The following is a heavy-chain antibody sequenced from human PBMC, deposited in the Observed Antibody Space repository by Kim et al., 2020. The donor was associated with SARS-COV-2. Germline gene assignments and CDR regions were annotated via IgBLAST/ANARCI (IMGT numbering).Heavy chain of an antibody. V-gene: IGHV1-46*01. J-gene: IGHJ4*02. CDR2: INPSGGST. CDR1: GYTFISYY. D-gene: IGHD1-1*01. CDR3: ARGGWLERRIFGLVYYFDY. Sequence: ASVKVSCKASGYTFISYYMHWVRQAPGQGLEWMGIINPSGGSTSYAQKFQGRVTMTRDTSTSTVYMELSSLRSEDTAVYYCARGGWLERRIFGLVYYFDYWGQGTLVTVSS.